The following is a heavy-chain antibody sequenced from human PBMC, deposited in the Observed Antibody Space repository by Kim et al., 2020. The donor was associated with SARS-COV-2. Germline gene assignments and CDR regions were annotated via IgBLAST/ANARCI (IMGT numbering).Heavy chain of an antibody. CDR3: ARGYSSSGCGY. V-gene: IGHV4-34*01. Sequence: SETLSLTCAVYGGSFSGYYWSWIRQPPGKGLEWIGEINHSGSTNYNPSLKSRVTISVDTSKNQFSLKLSSVTAADTAVYYCARGYSSSGCGYWGQGTLVT. CDR1: GGSFSGYY. CDR2: INHSGST. D-gene: IGHD3-22*01. J-gene: IGHJ4*02.